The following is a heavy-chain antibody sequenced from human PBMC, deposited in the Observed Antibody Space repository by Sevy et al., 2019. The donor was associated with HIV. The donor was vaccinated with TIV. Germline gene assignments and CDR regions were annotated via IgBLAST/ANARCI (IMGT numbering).Heavy chain of an antibody. Sequence: SETLSLTCTVSGGSVSSGSYYWSWIRQPPGKGLEWIGYIYYSGSTNYNPSLKSRVTISVDTSKNQFSLKLSSVTAADTAVYYCAISPGYCSGGSCSLDYWGQGTLVTVSS. V-gene: IGHV4-61*01. CDR3: AISPGYCSGGSCSLDY. D-gene: IGHD2-15*01. CDR1: GGSVSSGSYY. J-gene: IGHJ4*02. CDR2: IYYSGST.